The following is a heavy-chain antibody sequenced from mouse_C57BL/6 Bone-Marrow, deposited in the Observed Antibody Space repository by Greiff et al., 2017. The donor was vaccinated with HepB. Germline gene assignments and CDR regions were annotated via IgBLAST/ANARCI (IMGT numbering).Heavy chain of an antibody. D-gene: IGHD2-5*01. Sequence: QVTLKVSGPGILQSSQPLSLTCSFSGFSLSTSGMGVSWIRQPSGKGLEWLAHIYWDDDKRYNPSLKSRFTISKDTSRNQVFLKITSVDTADTATYYCARRDPYYSNYDYFDYWGQGTTLTVSS. V-gene: IGHV8-12*01. CDR3: ARRDPYYSNYDYFDY. CDR1: GFSLSTSGMG. J-gene: IGHJ2*01. CDR2: IYWDDDK.